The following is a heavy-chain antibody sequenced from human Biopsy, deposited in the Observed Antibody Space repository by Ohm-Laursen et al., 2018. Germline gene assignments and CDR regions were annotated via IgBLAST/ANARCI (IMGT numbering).Heavy chain of an antibody. CDR1: GFPFTGFS. V-gene: IGHV3-21*01. CDR2: ITSGSSYI. J-gene: IGHJ4*02. CDR3: ARGRTGG. D-gene: IGHD1/OR15-1a*01. Sequence: GSLRLSCAASGFPFTGFSMDWVRQAPGKGLEWVASITSGSSYIYYADSVKGRFTISRDNPKNSLYLQMNSLRAEDTAVYYCARGRTGGWGQGTLVTVSS.